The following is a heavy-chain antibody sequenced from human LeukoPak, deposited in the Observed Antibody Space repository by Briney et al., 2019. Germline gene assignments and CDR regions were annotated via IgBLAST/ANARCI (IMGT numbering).Heavy chain of an antibody. V-gene: IGHV4-34*01. J-gene: IGHJ5*02. CDR1: GGSFSGYY. CDR2: INHSGST. Sequence: SETLSLTCAVYGGSFSGYYWSWIRQPPGKGLEWIGEINHSGSTNYNPSLKSRVTISVDTSKNQFSLKLSSVTAADTAVYYCARVGEGVVAATSWFDPWGQGTLVTVSS. D-gene: IGHD2-15*01. CDR3: ARVGEGVVAATSWFDP.